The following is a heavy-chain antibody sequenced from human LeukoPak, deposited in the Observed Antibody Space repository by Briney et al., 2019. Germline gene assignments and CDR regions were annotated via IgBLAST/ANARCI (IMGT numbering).Heavy chain of an antibody. CDR3: ARDYYGSGSYYRTSSYYFDY. Sequence: SETLSLTCAVYGGSFSGYYWSWIRQPAGKGLEWIGRIYTSGSTNYNPSLKSRVTMSVDTSKNQFSLKLSSVTAADTAVYYCARDYYGSGSYYRTSSYYFDYWGQGTLVTVSS. D-gene: IGHD3-10*01. CDR1: GGSFSGYY. CDR2: IYTSGST. J-gene: IGHJ4*02. V-gene: IGHV4-59*10.